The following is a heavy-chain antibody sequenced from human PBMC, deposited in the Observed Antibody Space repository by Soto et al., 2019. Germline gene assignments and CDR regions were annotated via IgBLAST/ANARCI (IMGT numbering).Heavy chain of an antibody. CDR3: AREGGIVGATAADY. J-gene: IGHJ4*02. CDR1: GGSISSGGYY. D-gene: IGHD1-26*01. CDR2: IYYSGST. V-gene: IGHV4-31*03. Sequence: QVQLQESGPGLVKPSQTLSLTCTVSGGSISSGGYYWSWIRQHPGKGLEWVGYIYYSGSTYYNPSLKSRVTISVDTSKNQCSLKLISVTAADTAVYYCAREGGIVGATAADYWGQGTLVTVSS.